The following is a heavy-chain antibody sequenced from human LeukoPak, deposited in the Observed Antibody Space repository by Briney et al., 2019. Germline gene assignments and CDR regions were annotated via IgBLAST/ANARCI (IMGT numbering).Heavy chain of an antibody. CDR3: ARGAITSSWHWFDP. J-gene: IGHJ5*02. V-gene: IGHV4-38-2*01. CDR2: FSHGGRA. CDR1: GHSISSDYF. D-gene: IGHD6-13*01. Sequence: SETVSLTCAVSGHSISSDYFWGWIRQSPGKGLEWIGSFSHGGRAYYSPSLKSRVTMSVDTSKNHFSLKLNSVTAADTGVYYCARGAITSSWHWFDPWGQGTLVIVSS.